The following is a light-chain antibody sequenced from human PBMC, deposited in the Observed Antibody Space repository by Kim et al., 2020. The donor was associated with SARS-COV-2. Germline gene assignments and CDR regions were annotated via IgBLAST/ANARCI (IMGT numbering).Light chain of an antibody. Sequence: ASVKLTCTQSSGHSSYAIAWHQQQPEKGPRYLMILNSDGSHSRGDGIPDRFSGSSSGAERYLTISSLQSEDEADYYCQTWGTGIRVFGGGTQLTVL. J-gene: IGLJ3*02. CDR3: QTWGTGIRV. V-gene: IGLV4-69*01. CDR1: SGHSSYA. CDR2: LNSDGSH.